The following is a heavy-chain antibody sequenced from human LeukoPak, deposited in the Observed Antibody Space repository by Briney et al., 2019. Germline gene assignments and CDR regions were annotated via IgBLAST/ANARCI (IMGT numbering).Heavy chain of an antibody. Sequence: GGSLRLSCAASGFIFSHYSMNWVRQAPGKGLEWVSYINDISTAIYYADSVKGRFTISRDNAKDSLYLQMHSLGDEDTAVYYCVRDFNGHSAMDVWGQGTTVTVSS. CDR2: INDISTAI. CDR3: VRDFNGHSAMDV. CDR1: GFIFSHYS. V-gene: IGHV3-48*02. D-gene: IGHD2-15*01. J-gene: IGHJ6*02.